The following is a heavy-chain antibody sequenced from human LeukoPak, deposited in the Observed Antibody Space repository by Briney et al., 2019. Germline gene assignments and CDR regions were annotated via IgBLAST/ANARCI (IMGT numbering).Heavy chain of an antibody. CDR1: GGSISNYY. CDR3: ARGRAVAEY. Sequence: SETLSLTCTVSGGSISNYYWSWIRQPAGKGLEWIGRINTSGSTNYNPSLKSRVTMSADTSKNQFSLQLSSVTATDTAVYYCARGRAVAEYWGQGTLVTVSS. V-gene: IGHV4-4*07. J-gene: IGHJ4*02. D-gene: IGHD6-19*01. CDR2: INTSGST.